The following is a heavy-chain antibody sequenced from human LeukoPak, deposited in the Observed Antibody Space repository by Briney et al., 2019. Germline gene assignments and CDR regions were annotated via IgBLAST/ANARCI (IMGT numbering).Heavy chain of an antibody. D-gene: IGHD3-10*01. J-gene: IGHJ5*02. Sequence: SETLSLTCAVYGGSFSGYYWSWIRQPPGKGLEWIGEINHSGSTNYNPSLKSRVTISVDTSKNQFSLKLSSVTAADTAVYYCARRGRFGPNWFDPWGQGTLVTVSS. V-gene: IGHV4-34*01. CDR1: GGSFSGYY. CDR2: INHSGST. CDR3: ARRGRFGPNWFDP.